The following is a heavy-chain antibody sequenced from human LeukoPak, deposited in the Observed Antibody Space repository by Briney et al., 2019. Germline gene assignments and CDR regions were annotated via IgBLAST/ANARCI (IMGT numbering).Heavy chain of an antibody. CDR1: GGSFSGYY. CDR3: ARGYGSGSYHFDC. D-gene: IGHD3-10*01. Sequence: SETLSLTCAVYGGSFSGYYWSWIRQPPGKGLEWIGYIYYSGSTNYNPSLKSRVTISVDTSKNQFSLKLSSVTAADTAVYYCARGYGSGSYHFDCWGQGTLVTVSS. V-gene: IGHV4-59*01. CDR2: IYYSGST. J-gene: IGHJ4*02.